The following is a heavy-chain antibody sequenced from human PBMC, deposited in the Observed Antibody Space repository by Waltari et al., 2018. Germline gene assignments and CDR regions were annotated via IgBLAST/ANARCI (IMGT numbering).Heavy chain of an antibody. CDR1: GGSISSYY. V-gene: IGHV4-59*01. D-gene: IGHD1-26*01. CDR3: ARDLGSNWIDP. CDR2: IYYSGST. J-gene: IGHJ5*02. Sequence: QVQLQESGPGLVKPSETLSLTCTVSGGSISSYYWSWIRQPPGKGLEWIGYIYYSGSTNYNPSLKSRVTISVDTSKNQFSLKLSSVTAADTAVYYCARDLGSNWIDPWGQGTLVTVSS.